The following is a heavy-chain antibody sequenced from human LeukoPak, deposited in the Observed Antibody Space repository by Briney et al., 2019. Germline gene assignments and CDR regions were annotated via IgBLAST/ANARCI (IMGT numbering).Heavy chain of an antibody. Sequence: SETLSLTCTVSGGSISSYYWSWIRQPPGKGLDGIGDIYYSGSTNYNPSLMSRVTISVDTSKNQFSLRLSSVTAADTAVYYSARLASGSYGPLTPFDYWGQGTLVTVSS. CDR2: IYYSGST. CDR3: ARLASGSYGPLTPFDY. CDR1: GGSISSYY. J-gene: IGHJ4*02. D-gene: IGHD1-26*01. V-gene: IGHV4-59*08.